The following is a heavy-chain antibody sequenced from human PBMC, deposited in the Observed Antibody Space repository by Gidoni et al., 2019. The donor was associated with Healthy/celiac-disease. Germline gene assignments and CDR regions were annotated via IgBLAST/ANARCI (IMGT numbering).Heavy chain of an antibody. V-gene: IGHV4-61*02. Sequence: QVQLQESGPGLVKPSQTLSLTCTVSGGSISSGSYYWSWIRPPAGKGLEWIGRIYTSGSTNYNPSLKSRVTISVDTSKNRFSLKLSSVTAADTAVYYCARDGSGRNYYYYGMDVWGQGTTVTVSS. CDR2: IYTSGST. CDR3: ARDGSGRNYYYYGMDV. D-gene: IGHD3-10*01. J-gene: IGHJ6*02. CDR1: GGSISSGSYY.